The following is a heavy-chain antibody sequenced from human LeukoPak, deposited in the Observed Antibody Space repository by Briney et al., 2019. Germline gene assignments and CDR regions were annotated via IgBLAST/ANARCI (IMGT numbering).Heavy chain of an antibody. CDR2: ISTYNGNT. CDR3: ARVNDILTGSYYFDY. Sequence: ASVKVSSKASGYTFTSYGISWGRQAPGQGLEWMGWISTYNGNTNYAQKLQGRVTITTDTSTSTAYMELRSLRSDDTAVYYCARVNDILTGSYYFDYWGQGTLVTVSS. D-gene: IGHD3-9*01. J-gene: IGHJ4*02. V-gene: IGHV1-18*01. CDR1: GYTFTSYG.